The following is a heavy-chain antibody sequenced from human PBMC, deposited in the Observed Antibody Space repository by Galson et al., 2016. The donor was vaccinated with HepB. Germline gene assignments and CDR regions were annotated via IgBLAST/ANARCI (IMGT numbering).Heavy chain of an antibody. CDR3: ARDLEVVAGHGMGV. Sequence: SVKVSCKASGYTFSSYGITWVRQAPGQGLEWMGRMIPVFGTANYAQKFQGRITITADESTITVYMELSSLRSEDTAVYYCARDLEVVAGHGMGVWGQGTTVTVSS. CDR1: GYTFSSYG. D-gene: IGHD6-19*01. J-gene: IGHJ6*02. CDR2: MIPVFGTA. V-gene: IGHV1-69*13.